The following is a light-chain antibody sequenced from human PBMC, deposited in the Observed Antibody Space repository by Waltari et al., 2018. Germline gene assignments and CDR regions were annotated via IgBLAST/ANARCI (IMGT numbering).Light chain of an antibody. CDR3: HSRDSSGNVL. Sequence: SSELTQDPAVSVALGQTVRITCQGASLRTSYVSWFHPKPGQAPALVIYGKNNRPSGIPVRFSASSSGSTASLTIIGAQAEDEADYYCHSRDSSGNVLIGGGTKLTVV. CDR1: SLRTSY. V-gene: IGLV3-19*01. J-gene: IGLJ2*01. CDR2: GKN.